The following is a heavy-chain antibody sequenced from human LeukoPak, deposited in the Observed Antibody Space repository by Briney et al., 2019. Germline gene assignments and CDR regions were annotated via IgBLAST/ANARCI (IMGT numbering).Heavy chain of an antibody. CDR3: ARGLQEKLAWLQAFSAFDI. CDR2: INPNSGGT. J-gene: IGHJ3*02. Sequence: ASVKVSCKASGYTFTGYYMHWVRQAPGQGLEWMGWINPNSGGTNYAQKFQGRVTMTRDTSISTAYMELSRLRSDDTAVYYCARGLQEKLAWLQAFSAFDIWGQGTMVTVSS. CDR1: GYTFTGYY. V-gene: IGHV1-2*02. D-gene: IGHD6-19*01.